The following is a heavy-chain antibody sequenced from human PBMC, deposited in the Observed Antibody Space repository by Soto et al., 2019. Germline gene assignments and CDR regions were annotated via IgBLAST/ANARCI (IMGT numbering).Heavy chain of an antibody. J-gene: IGHJ3*02. CDR3: ARGDSSGYSSGAFEI. D-gene: IGHD3-22*01. V-gene: IGHV3-33*01. Sequence: QVQVVESGGGVVQPGRSLRLSCATSGFILSNYGMHWVRQAPGKGLEWVAVIWYDGTNKDYADSVKGRFTVSRDKSKNTVYVQMNSLTAEDTAVYYCARGDSSGYSSGAFEIWGPGTMVAVPS. CDR1: GFILSNYG. CDR2: IWYDGTNK.